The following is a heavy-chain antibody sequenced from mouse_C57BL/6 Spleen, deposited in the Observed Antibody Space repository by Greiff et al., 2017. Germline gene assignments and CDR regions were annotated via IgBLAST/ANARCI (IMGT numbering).Heavy chain of an antibody. CDR3: ARSSYRGWYFDV. Sequence: VQLQQSGPELVKPGASVKIPCKASGYTFTDYNMDWVKQSHGKSLEWIGDINPNNGGTIYNQKFKGKATLTVDKSSSTAYMELRSLTSEDTAVYYCARSSYRGWYFDVWGTGTTVTVSS. CDR1: GYTFTDYN. CDR2: INPNNGGT. D-gene: IGHD1-1*01. V-gene: IGHV1-18*01. J-gene: IGHJ1*03.